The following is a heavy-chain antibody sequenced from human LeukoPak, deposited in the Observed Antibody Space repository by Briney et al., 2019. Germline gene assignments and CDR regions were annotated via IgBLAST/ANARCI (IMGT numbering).Heavy chain of an antibody. D-gene: IGHD2-2*01. Sequence: GGSLRLSCAASGFTVSSNYMSWVRQAPGKGLEWVSVIYSGGSTYYADSVKGRFTISRDNSKNTLYLQMNSLRAEDTAVYYCARVVPAAWIVDYWGQGTLSPSPQ. CDR1: GFTVSSNY. J-gene: IGHJ4*02. V-gene: IGHV3-66*02. CDR3: ARVVPAAWIVDY. CDR2: IYSGGST.